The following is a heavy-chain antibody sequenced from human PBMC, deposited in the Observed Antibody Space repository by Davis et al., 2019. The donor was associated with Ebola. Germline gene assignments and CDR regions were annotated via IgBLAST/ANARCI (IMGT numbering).Heavy chain of an antibody. D-gene: IGHD5-18*01. Sequence: SETLSLTCAVYGGSFSSYYWSWIRQPPGKGLEWIGEINHSGSTNYNPSLKSRVTISVDTSKNQFSLKLSSVTAADTAVYYCARRRGYSYGYLYWGQGTLVTVSS. CDR1: GGSFSSYY. V-gene: IGHV4-34*01. J-gene: IGHJ4*02. CDR2: INHSGST. CDR3: ARRRGYSYGYLY.